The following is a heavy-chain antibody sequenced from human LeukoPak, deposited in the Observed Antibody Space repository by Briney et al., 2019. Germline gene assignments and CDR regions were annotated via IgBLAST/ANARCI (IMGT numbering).Heavy chain of an antibody. CDR1: GGSIGSSSYY. J-gene: IGHJ3*02. Sequence: SETLSLTCTVSGGSIGSSSYYWGWIRQPPGKGLEWIGSIYYSGSTYYNPSLKSRVTISVDTSKNQFSLKLSSVTAADTAVYYCARYIVVVVAATPGAFDIWGQGTMVTVSS. CDR2: IYYSGST. V-gene: IGHV4-39*07. CDR3: ARYIVVVVAATPGAFDI. D-gene: IGHD2-15*01.